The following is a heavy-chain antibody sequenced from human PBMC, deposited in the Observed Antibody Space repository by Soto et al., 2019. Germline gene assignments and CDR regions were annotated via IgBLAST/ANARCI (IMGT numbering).Heavy chain of an antibody. CDR2: ISRSGGTI. CDR3: VRGGIDY. CDR1: GFTFTNYE. J-gene: IGHJ4*02. D-gene: IGHD3-16*01. Sequence: EVQLVESGGGLVQPGGSLRLSCVASGFTFTNYELNWVRQAPGKGLEWVSYISRSGGTIYYTDSVKGRFTISRDNAKNLLFMQMNSLRVEDTAVYYCVRGGIDYWGQGTLVAVSS. V-gene: IGHV3-48*03.